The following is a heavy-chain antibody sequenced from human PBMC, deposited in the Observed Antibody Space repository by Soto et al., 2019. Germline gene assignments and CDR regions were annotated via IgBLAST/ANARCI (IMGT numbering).Heavy chain of an antibody. CDR2: IFYTGST. CDR1: VGSISGYY. J-gene: IGHJ5*01. Sequence: PESLSLACTVSVGSISGYYWGWVRPPPGKGLEWIAYIFYTGSTNYNPSLKSQVTISVDTSKNQFSLKLSSVTAADTAVYYCARFRSAAGTGGTNWFDPWGQGTLVTVSS. CDR3: ARFRSAAGTGGTNWFDP. D-gene: IGHD6-13*01. V-gene: IGHV4-59*01.